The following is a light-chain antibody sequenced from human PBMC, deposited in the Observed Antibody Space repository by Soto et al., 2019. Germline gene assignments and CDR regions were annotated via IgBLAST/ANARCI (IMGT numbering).Light chain of an antibody. V-gene: IGKV1-39*01. CDR1: QSINKW. Sequence: DIQMTQSPSTLSASIGDRVTITCRASQSINKWLAWHQQKPGKAPKLLIFAASSLQSGVPSRFSGSRSGPDFTLTISSLQPEDFATYYCQQSYSSPPTFGQGTKVDIK. J-gene: IGKJ1*01. CDR2: AAS. CDR3: QQSYSSPPT.